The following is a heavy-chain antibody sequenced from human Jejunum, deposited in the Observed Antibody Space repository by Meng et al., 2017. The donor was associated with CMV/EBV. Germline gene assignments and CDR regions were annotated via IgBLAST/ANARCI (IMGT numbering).Heavy chain of an antibody. D-gene: IGHD2-8*01. V-gene: IGHV3-11*06. CDR2: ISKTSGSYT. CDR3: ARENGPKRFDS. Sequence: QVQLVGSGGGLVKPGGYLRLSCAASGFTFSDYYIHWIRQAPGQGLEWISYISKTSGSYTTYTDSVKGRFTISRDNAKDTVYLQMNSLRDEDTAVYYCARENGPKRFDSWGQGTLVTVSS. CDR1: GFTFSDYY. J-gene: IGHJ4*02.